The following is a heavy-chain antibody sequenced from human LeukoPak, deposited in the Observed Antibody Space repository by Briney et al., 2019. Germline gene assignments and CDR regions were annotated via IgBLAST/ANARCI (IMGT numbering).Heavy chain of an antibody. CDR3: ARVWGSIWKDDAFDI. CDR2: INPNTGDM. V-gene: IGHV1-2*02. J-gene: IGHJ3*02. D-gene: IGHD6-13*01. Sequence: ASVKVSCKASGYSFTGYYLHWVRQAPGQGPEWMGWINPNTGDMKNAQKFQGRVTMTRDTSISTGYMELTRLKFDDTAVYYCARVWGSIWKDDAFDIWGQGTMVTVSS. CDR1: GYSFTGYY.